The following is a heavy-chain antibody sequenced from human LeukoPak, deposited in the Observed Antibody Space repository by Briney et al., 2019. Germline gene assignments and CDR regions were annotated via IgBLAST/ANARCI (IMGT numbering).Heavy chain of an antibody. CDR1: GGSISSGSYY. Sequence: SQTLSLTCIVSGGSISSGSYYWSWIRRPAGKGLEWIGRIYTSGSTNYNPSLKSRVTISVDTSKNQFSLKLSSVTAADTAVYYCARGRFLEWLSILDYFDYWGQGTLVTVSS. D-gene: IGHD3-3*01. V-gene: IGHV4-61*02. J-gene: IGHJ4*02. CDR3: ARGRFLEWLSILDYFDY. CDR2: IYTSGST.